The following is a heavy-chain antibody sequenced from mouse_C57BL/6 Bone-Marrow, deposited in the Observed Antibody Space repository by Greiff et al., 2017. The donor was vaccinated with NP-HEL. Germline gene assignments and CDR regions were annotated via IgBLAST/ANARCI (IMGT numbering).Heavy chain of an antibody. J-gene: IGHJ4*01. CDR2: IDPETGGT. V-gene: IGHV1-15*01. D-gene: IGHD1-1*01. CDR3: TRVNYYGSSLYAMDY. Sequence: QVQLKESGAELVMPGASVTLSCKASGYTFTDYEMHWVKQTPVHGLEWIGAIDPETGGTAYNQKFKGKAILTADKSSSTAYMELRSLTSEDSAVYYCTRVNYYGSSLYAMDYWGQGTSVTVSS. CDR1: GYTFTDYE.